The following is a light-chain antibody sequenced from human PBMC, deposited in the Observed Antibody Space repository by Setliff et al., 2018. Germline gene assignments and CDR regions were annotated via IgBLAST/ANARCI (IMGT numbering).Light chain of an antibody. Sequence: QSVLTQPRSVSGSPGQSVTISCTGTSSDVGGYNYVSWYQQHPGKAPKLMXYDVXXXXXXXXXXXXXXXXXXXASLTISGLQAEDEADYYCCSYAGSYTSLYVFGTGTKVTVL. J-gene: IGLJ1*01. CDR2: DVX. V-gene: IGLV2-11*01. CDR1: SSDVGGYNY. CDR3: CSYAGSYTSLYV.